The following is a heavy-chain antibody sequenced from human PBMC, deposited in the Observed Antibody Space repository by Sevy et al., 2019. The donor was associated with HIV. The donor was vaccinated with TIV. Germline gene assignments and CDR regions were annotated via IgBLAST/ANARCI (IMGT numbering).Heavy chain of an antibody. CDR3: ASDMITFGGVIAPDAFDI. V-gene: IGHV3-21*01. CDR2: ISSSSSYI. CDR1: GLTFSSYS. J-gene: IGHJ3*02. Sequence: GGSLRLSCAASGLTFSSYSMNWVRQAPGKGLEWVSPISSSSSYIYYADSVKGRFTISRDNAKNSLYLQMNSLRAEDTAVYYCASDMITFGGVIAPDAFDIWGQGTMVTVSS. D-gene: IGHD3-16*02.